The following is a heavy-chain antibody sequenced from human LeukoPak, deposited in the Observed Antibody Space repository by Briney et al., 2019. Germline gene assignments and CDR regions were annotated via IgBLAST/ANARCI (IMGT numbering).Heavy chain of an antibody. J-gene: IGHJ4*02. CDR1: GGSISSYY. D-gene: IGHD3-10*01. Sequence: PSETLSLTCTVSGGSISSYYWSWIRQPPGKGLEWIGYIYYSGSTNYNPSLKSRVTISVATSKTQFSLQLSSVNTEDTAVYYCVTLGSGSNYWGQGTLVTVSS. CDR3: VTLGSGSNY. CDR2: IYYSGST. V-gene: IGHV4-59*12.